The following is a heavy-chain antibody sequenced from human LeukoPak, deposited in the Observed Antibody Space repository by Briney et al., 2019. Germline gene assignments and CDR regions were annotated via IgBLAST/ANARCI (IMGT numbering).Heavy chain of an antibody. J-gene: IGHJ4*02. CDR1: GFTFSSYE. CDR3: VKPYYYSSGSLN. Sequence: GGSLRLSCAASGFTFSSYEMNWVRQAPGKGLEWVSYISSSGSTIYYADSVKGRFTTSRDNAKNSLYLQMHSLRADDTAIYYCVKPYYYSSGSLNWGQGTLVTVSS. V-gene: IGHV3-48*03. D-gene: IGHD3-10*01. CDR2: ISSSGSTI.